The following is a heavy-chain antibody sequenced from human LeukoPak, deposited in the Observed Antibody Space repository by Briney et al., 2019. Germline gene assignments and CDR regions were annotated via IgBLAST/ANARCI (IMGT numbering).Heavy chain of an antibody. Sequence: GESLKISCKGSGYKFSNYWIGWVRQMPGKGLEWMGMIYPGDSATRYSPSFQSQVTLSADKSISTAYLQWSSLKASDTAMYYCATYSSGYLSDIWSQGTMVTVSS. CDR1: GYKFSNYW. V-gene: IGHV5-51*01. D-gene: IGHD6-19*01. CDR3: ATYSSGYLSDI. CDR2: IYPGDSAT. J-gene: IGHJ3*02.